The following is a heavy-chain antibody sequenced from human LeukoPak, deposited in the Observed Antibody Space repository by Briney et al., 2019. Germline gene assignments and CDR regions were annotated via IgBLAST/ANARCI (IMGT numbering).Heavy chain of an antibody. V-gene: IGHV4-34*01. Sequence: PSETLSLTCAVYGGSFSGYYWSWIRQPPGKGLEWIGEINHSGSTNYNPSLKSRVTISVDTSKNQFSLKLSSVTAADTAVYYCARDSQDRGSSGWPFYYMDVWGKGTTVTVSS. CDR2: INHSGST. CDR1: GGSFSGYY. D-gene: IGHD6-19*01. J-gene: IGHJ6*03. CDR3: ARDSQDRGSSGWPFYYMDV.